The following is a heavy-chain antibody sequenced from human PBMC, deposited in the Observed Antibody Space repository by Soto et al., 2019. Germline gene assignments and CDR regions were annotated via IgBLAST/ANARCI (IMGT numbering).Heavy chain of an antibody. Sequence: PGESLKISSKGAGYSITNYWIAWVRQMQGKGREWMGIIYPGDSHTRYSPSFQGQVTISADKSISTAYLQWSSLKASDTAIYFCVGPKRALLWWSFDYWGQGALVTVPS. CDR3: VGPKRALLWWSFDY. CDR2: IYPGDSHT. J-gene: IGHJ4*02. CDR1: GYSITNYW. V-gene: IGHV5-51*01. D-gene: IGHD3-10*01.